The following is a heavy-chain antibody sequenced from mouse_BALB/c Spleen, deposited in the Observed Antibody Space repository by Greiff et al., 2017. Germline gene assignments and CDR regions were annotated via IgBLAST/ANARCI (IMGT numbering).Heavy chain of an antibody. Sequence: VQRVESGAELVKPGASVKLSCKASGYTFTSYYMYWVKQRPGQGLEWIGEINPSNGGTNFNEKFKSKATLTVDKSSSTAYMQLSSLTSEDSAVYYCTSYYDGGFAYWGQGTLVTVSA. V-gene: IGHV1S81*02. CDR3: TSYYDGGFAY. CDR2: INPSNGGT. D-gene: IGHD2-4*01. J-gene: IGHJ3*01. CDR1: GYTFTSYY.